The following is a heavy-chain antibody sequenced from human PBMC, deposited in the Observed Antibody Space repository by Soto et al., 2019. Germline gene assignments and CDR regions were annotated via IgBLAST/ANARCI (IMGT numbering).Heavy chain of an antibody. CDR2: LYAGGST. Sequence: SLRLSCAASGLTVDSNYMAWVRQAPGKGLEWVSVLYAGGSTYYAGSVKGRFTISRDTSKNTLYLQMNSLRVDDTAVYYCARSRSMITPFYFDRWGQGTLVTVSS. CDR3: ARSRSMITPFYFDR. CDR1: GLTVDSNY. D-gene: IGHD3-16*01. J-gene: IGHJ4*02. V-gene: IGHV3-66*01.